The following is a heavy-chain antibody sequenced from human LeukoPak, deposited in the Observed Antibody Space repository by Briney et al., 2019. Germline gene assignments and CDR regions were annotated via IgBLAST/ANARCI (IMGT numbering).Heavy chain of an antibody. CDR1: GFTFNNYP. V-gene: IGHV3-9*03. CDR3: AKAVGYGNAFDI. Sequence: GGSLRLSCAGSGFTFNNYPISWVRQTPGKGLEWVSGISWNSGSIGYADSVKGRFTISRDNAKNSLYLQMNSLRAEDMALYYCAKAVGYGNAFDIWGQGTMVTVSS. D-gene: IGHD4-17*01. J-gene: IGHJ3*02. CDR2: ISWNSGSI.